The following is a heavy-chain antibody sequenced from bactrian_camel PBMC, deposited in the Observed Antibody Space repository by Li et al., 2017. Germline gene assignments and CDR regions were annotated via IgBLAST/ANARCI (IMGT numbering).Heavy chain of an antibody. D-gene: IGHD1*01. V-gene: IGHV3S6*01. Sequence: HVQLVESGGGLVQPGGSLRLSCVASGFTFSSLFMNWVRQAPGKGLEWVSGMFSDGSRIYYRDSVKGRFTISRDNARNTLYLQMTDLQPTDTAVYYCAARPRNGQDCVAAGRYSFGYWGQGTQVTVS. CDR1: GFTFSSLF. CDR2: MFSDGSRI. J-gene: IGHJ6*01. CDR3: AARPRNGQDCVAAGRYSFGY.